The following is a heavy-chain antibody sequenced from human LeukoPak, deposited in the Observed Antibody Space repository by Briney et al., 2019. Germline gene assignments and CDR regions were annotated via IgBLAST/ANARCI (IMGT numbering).Heavy chain of an antibody. V-gene: IGHV3-33*01. CDR1: GFTFSSYG. CDR2: IWSDGSNK. CDR3: ARGSGSFSGGFDY. J-gene: IGHJ4*02. D-gene: IGHD1-26*01. Sequence: PGRSLRLSCAASGFTFSSYGMHWVRQTPGKGLEWVAVIWSDGSNKYYADSVKGRFTISRDNSKNTLYPQMNSLRAEDTAVYYCARGSGSFSGGFDYWGQGTLVTVSS.